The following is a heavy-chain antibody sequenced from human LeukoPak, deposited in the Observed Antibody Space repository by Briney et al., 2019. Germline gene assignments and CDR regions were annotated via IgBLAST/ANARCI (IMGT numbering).Heavy chain of an antibody. D-gene: IGHD6-25*01. CDR2: ISRSSSYI. CDR1: GFTFSSYS. CDR3: ARDRIAAVGHWRWFDP. Sequence: PGGSLRLSCAASGFTFSSYSMNWVRQAPGKGLEWVSSISRSSSYIYYADSVKGRFTISRDNAKNSLYLQMNSLRAEDTAVYYCARDRIAAVGHWRWFDPWGQGTLVTVSS. J-gene: IGHJ5*02. V-gene: IGHV3-21*06.